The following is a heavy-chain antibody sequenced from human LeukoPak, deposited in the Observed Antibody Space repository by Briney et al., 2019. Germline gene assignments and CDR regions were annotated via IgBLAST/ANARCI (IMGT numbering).Heavy chain of an antibody. V-gene: IGHV3-7*01. CDR2: IKQDGSEK. Sequence: PGGSLRLSCAASGFTFSSYWMSWVRQAPGKGLGWVANIKQDGSEKYYVDSVKGRFTISRDNAKKSLYLQMNSLRAEDTAVYYCARAGSRQWLVDLFDYWGQGTLVTVSS. D-gene: IGHD6-19*01. CDR3: ARAGSRQWLVDLFDY. CDR1: GFTFSSYW. J-gene: IGHJ4*02.